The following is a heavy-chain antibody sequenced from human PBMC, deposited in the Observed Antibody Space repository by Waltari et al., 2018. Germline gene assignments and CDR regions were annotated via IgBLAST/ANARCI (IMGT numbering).Heavy chain of an antibody. D-gene: IGHD2-2*02. CDR1: GFTFSSYG. CDR3: AKVHCSSATCYINYNDYYMDV. V-gene: IGHV3-30*02. Sequence: QVQLVESGGGVVQPGGSLRLSCAASGFTFSSYGMHWVRLAPGKGLEGVAFIRYDGIHEYYADSVKGRFTISRDNSENTLYLQMNSLRAEDAAVYYCAKVHCSSATCYINYNDYYMDVWGKGTTVTISS. J-gene: IGHJ6*03. CDR2: IRYDGIHE.